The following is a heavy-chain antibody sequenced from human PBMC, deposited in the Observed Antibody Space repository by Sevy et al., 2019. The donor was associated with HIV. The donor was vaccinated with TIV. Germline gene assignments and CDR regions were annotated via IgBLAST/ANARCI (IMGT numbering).Heavy chain of an antibody. V-gene: IGHV1-8*01. Sequence: ASVKVSCKASGYTFTSYDINWVQQATGQGLEWMGWMNPNSGNTGYAQKFQGRVTMTRNTSISTAYMELSSLRSEDTAVYYCARVAVDTAMVTNYWYFDLWGRGTLVTVSS. CDR2: MNPNSGNT. CDR1: GYTFTSYD. J-gene: IGHJ2*01. CDR3: ARVAVDTAMVTNYWYFDL. D-gene: IGHD5-18*01.